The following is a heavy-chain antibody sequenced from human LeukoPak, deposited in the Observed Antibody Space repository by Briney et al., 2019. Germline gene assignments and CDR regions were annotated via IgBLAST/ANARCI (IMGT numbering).Heavy chain of an antibody. CDR3: ARGKSGYDLLDY. CDR1: GGTFSSYA. V-gene: IGHV1-69*04. J-gene: IGHJ4*02. D-gene: IGHD5-12*01. CDR2: IIPILGIA. Sequence: ASVKASCKASGGTFSSYAISWVRQAPGQGLEWMGRIIPILGIANYAQKFQGRVTITADKSTSTAYMELSSLRSEDTAVYYCARGKSGYDLLDYWGQGTLVTVSS.